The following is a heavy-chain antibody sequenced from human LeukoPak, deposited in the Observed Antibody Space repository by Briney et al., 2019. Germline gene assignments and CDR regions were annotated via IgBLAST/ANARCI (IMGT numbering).Heavy chain of an antibody. J-gene: IGHJ6*03. CDR2: IIPIFGTA. D-gene: IGHD1-26*01. V-gene: IGHV1-69*05. CDR1: GGTFSSYA. CDR3: ARGLGATHYYYYYYMDA. Sequence: SVKVSCKASGGTFSSYAISWVRQAPGQGLEWMGGIIPIFGTANYAQKFQGRVTITTDESTSTAYMELSSLRSEDTAVYYCARGLGATHYYYYYYMDAWGKGTTVTVSS.